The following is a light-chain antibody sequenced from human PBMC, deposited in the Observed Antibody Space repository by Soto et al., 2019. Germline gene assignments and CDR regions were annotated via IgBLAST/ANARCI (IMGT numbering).Light chain of an antibody. Sequence: IQLTQSPSSLSASVGDTVTITCRAGQGIDNALAWYQHKSGKAPKFLIYDASSLESGVPSRFSGSGSGTDFNLTISSLQAEDFATYYCQQFKSYPLTFGGGTRVEIK. CDR2: DAS. CDR1: QGIDNA. V-gene: IGKV1-13*02. CDR3: QQFKSYPLT. J-gene: IGKJ4*01.